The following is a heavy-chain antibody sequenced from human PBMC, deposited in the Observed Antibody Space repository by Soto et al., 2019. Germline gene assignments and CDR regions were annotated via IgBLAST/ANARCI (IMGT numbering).Heavy chain of an antibody. CDR3: ARELDPYYGGNSLSLDY. D-gene: IGHD4-17*01. CDR2: IIPKFGTT. J-gene: IGHJ4*02. CDR1: GGTFSTYG. V-gene: IGHV1-69*13. Sequence: QVQLVQSGAEVKKPGSSVKVSSKASGGTFSTYGMNWVRLAPGQGLEWMGGIIPKFGTTNYAQKFQGRVTITADESTNTAYMELNHLRSEDTAVYFCARELDPYYGGNSLSLDYWGQGTLVTVSS.